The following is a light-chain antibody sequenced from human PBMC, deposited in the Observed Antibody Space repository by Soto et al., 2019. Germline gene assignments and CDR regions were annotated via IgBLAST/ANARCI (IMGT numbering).Light chain of an antibody. J-gene: IGKJ1*01. Sequence: EIVLTQSPATLSLSPGERATLSCRASQSVSSYLAWYQQKPAQAPRLLIYEASNRATGIPARFSGSGSGTDFTLTISSLEPEDFAVYYCQQRSNWPGTFGQGTKVEIK. CDR1: QSVSSY. CDR3: QQRSNWPGT. V-gene: IGKV3-11*01. CDR2: EAS.